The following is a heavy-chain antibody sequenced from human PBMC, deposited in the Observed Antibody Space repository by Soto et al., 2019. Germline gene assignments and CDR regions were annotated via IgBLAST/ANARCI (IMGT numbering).Heavy chain of an antibody. Sequence: SETLSLTCTVSGGSISSNYWTWIRQPPGKGLEWIGYVYNSGSTNYNPSRKSRVTISEDTSKSQFSLKVNSMTAADTAVYYCARYRREAVAGYTLDNWGQGILVTVSS. D-gene: IGHD6-13*01. CDR2: VYNSGST. CDR3: ARYRREAVAGYTLDN. CDR1: GGSISSNY. J-gene: IGHJ4*02. V-gene: IGHV4-59*01.